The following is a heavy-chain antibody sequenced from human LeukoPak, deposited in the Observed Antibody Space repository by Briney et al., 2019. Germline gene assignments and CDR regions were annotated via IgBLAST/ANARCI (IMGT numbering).Heavy chain of an antibody. CDR3: ARILSGLIDY. CDR2: IYSGGST. V-gene: IGHV3-66*01. CDR1: GFTFSDHY. D-gene: IGHD6-19*01. Sequence: PGGSLRLSCAASGFTFSDHYMSWIRQAPGKGLEWVSVIYSGGSTYYADSVKGRFTISRDNSKNTLYLQMNSLRAEDTAVYYCARILSGLIDYWGQGTLVTVSS. J-gene: IGHJ4*02.